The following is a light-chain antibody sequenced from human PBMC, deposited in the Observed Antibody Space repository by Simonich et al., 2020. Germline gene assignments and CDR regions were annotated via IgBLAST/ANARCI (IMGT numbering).Light chain of an antibody. CDR3: QQYYSYPIT. CDR1: QVMSSY. V-gene: IGKV1-8*01. CDR2: AAS. J-gene: IGKJ5*01. Sequence: AIRMTQSPSSLSASTGDRVTITCRASQVMSSYLAWYHQKPGKAPKLLIYAASTFQSGVPSRFSGSGSGTDFTLTISCLQSKDFATYYCQQYYSYPITFGQGTRLEIK.